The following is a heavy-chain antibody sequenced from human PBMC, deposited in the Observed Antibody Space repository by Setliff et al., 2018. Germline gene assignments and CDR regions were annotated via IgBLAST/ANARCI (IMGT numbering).Heavy chain of an antibody. V-gene: IGHV1-8*02. CDR2: INPNSGNT. D-gene: IGHD3-22*01. CDR3: ARGRAFYYDSSGYFDY. Sequence: ASVKVSCKASGYTFTNYDINWVRQATGQGLEWMGWINPNSGNTGYAQKFQGRVTMTRNTSISTAYMELSSLRSEDTAVYYCARGRAFYYDSSGYFDYWGQGTLVTVSS. J-gene: IGHJ4*02. CDR1: GYTFTNYD.